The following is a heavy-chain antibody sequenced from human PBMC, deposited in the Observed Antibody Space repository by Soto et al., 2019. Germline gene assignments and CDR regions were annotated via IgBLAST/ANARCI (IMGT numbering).Heavy chain of an antibody. J-gene: IGHJ5*02. D-gene: IGHD2-15*01. CDR1: GATFTSYA. V-gene: IGHV1-69*13. CDR2: TIPIFGTA. CDR3: ARDLEGGGNP. Sequence: PGEVSCKASGATFTSYAFSWVQKAPGQGLEWMGGTIPIFGTANYAQKFQGRVTITADESTSTAYMELSSLRSEDTAVYYCARDLEGGGNPWGQGTLVTVAS.